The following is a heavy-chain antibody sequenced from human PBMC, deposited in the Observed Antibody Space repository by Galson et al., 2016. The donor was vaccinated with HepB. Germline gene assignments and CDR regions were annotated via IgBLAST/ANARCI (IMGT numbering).Heavy chain of an antibody. J-gene: IGHJ4*02. CDR1: GFVFGDHW. CDR2: ISYDGKNK. Sequence: SLRLSCAASGFVFGDHWMSWVRQAPGKGLEWVAVISYDGKNKYYGDSVKGRFTISRDDSQNTVYLQMNSLRAEDTGFYYCAKDYWMTRVTGGPDYCGQGTLVTVSS. CDR3: AKDYWMTRVTGGPDY. V-gene: IGHV3-30*18. D-gene: IGHD4-17*01.